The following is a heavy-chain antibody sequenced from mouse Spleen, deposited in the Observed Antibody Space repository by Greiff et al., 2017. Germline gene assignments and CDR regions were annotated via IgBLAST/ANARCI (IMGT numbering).Heavy chain of an antibody. CDR3: AFYYGSSYYAMDY. Sequence: QVQLQQPGAELVRPGTSVKLSCKASGYTFTSYWMHWVKQRPGQGLEWIGVIDPSDSYTNYNQKFKGKATLTVDTSSSTAYMQLSSLTSEDSAVYYCAFYYGSSYYAMDYWGQGTTLTVSS. V-gene: IGHV1-59*01. CDR2: IDPSDSYT. D-gene: IGHD1-1*01. J-gene: IGHJ4*01. CDR1: GYTFTSYW.